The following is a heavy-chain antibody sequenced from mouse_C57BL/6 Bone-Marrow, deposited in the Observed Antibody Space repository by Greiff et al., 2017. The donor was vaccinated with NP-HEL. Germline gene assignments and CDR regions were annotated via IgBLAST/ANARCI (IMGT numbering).Heavy chain of an antibody. V-gene: IGHV1-64*01. D-gene: IGHD3-2*02. J-gene: IGHJ3*01. CDR3: ARKAAQAWFAY. CDR2: IHPNSGST. Sequence: QVQLKQPGAELVKPGASVKLSCKASGYTFTSYWIHWVKQRPGQGLEWIGMIHPNSGSTNYNEKFKSKATLTVDKSSSTAYMQLSSLTSEDSAVYYCARKAAQAWFAYWGQGTLVTVSA. CDR1: GYTFTSYW.